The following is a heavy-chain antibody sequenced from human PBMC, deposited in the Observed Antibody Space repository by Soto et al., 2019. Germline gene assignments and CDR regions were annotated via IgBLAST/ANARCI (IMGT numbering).Heavy chain of an antibody. J-gene: IGHJ6*03. V-gene: IGHV1-8*01. CDR3: ARGDVDGYYDFWSGEDYYYMDV. Sequence: ASVKVSCKASGYTFTSYDINWVRQATGQGLEWMGWMNPNSGNTGYAQKFQGRVTMTRNTSISTAYMELSSLRSEDTAVYYCARGDVDGYYDFWSGEDYYYMDVWGKGTTVTVSS. CDR1: GYTFTSYD. CDR2: MNPNSGNT. D-gene: IGHD3-3*01.